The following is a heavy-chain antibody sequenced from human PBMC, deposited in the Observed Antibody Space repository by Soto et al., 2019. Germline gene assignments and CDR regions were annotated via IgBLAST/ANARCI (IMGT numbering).Heavy chain of an antibody. CDR2: ISAHNGNT. J-gene: IGHJ4*02. Sequence: QVHLVQSGAEVKKPGASVKVSCKASGYTFTSYGITWVRQAPGQGLEWMGWISAHNGNTDYAQKLQGRVIVTRDTSPSTAYMELRSLISDDTAVYYCARGRYGDYWGQGARSPSPQ. D-gene: IGHD1-1*01. CDR1: GYTFTSYG. V-gene: IGHV1-18*01. CDR3: ARGRYGDY.